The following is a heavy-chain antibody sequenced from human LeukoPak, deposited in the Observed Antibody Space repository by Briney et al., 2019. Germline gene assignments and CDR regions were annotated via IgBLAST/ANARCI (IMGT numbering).Heavy chain of an antibody. CDR2: ISGSGSST. CDR1: GFTFSSYA. D-gene: IGHD3-10*01. J-gene: IGHJ4*02. V-gene: IGHV3-23*01. CDR3: AKARGPMVRGVIDY. Sequence: GGSLRLSCAASGFTFSSYAMSWVRQAPGKGLEWVSAISGSGSSTYYADSVKGRFTISRDNSKNTLYLQMNSLRAEDTAVYYCAKARGPMVRGVIDYWGQGTLVTVSS.